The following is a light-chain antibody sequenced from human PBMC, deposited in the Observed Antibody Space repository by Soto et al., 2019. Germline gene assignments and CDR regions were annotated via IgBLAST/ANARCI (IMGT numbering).Light chain of an antibody. V-gene: IGKV1-5*03. J-gene: IGKJ1*01. CDR3: QQYSYPWT. CDR2: KAS. Sequence: DIQMTQSPSTLSASVGDRVTITCRASQSISSWLAWYQQKPGKAPKLLIYKASSLESGVPSRFSGSGSGTEFTLTISSLQPDDFATYYCQQYSYPWTFGQGTKVEIK. CDR1: QSISSW.